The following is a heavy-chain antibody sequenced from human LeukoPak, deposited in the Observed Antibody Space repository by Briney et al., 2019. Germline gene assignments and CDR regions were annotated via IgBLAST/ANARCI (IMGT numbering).Heavy chain of an antibody. D-gene: IGHD3-10*01. CDR3: ARSARPDYYDSGSYLY. CDR1: GFIFSSYG. Sequence: PGGSLRLSCAASGFIFSSYGMHWVRQAPGKGLEWVAFIRYDGRNKYYADSVKGRFTISRDNSKNSLYLQMNSLRAEDTAVYYCARSARPDYYDSGSYLYWGQGTLVTVSS. V-gene: IGHV3-30*02. J-gene: IGHJ4*02. CDR2: IRYDGRNK.